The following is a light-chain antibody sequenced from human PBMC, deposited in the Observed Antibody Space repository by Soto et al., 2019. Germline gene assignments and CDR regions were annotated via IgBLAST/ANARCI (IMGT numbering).Light chain of an antibody. Sequence: DIVMTQSPDSLAVSLGERATINCKSSQTGLYTSNDLAWYQQKPGQPPNLLIYWASTRESGVPDRFSGSGSGTDFTLTISSLQAEDVAVYYCQQYYTTPVTFGQGTKVEIK. CDR1: QTGLYTSND. J-gene: IGKJ1*01. CDR2: WAS. CDR3: QQYYTTPVT. V-gene: IGKV4-1*01.